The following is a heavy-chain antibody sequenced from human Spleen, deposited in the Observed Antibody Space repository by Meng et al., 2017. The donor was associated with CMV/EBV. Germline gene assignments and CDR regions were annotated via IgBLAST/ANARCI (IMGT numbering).Heavy chain of an antibody. V-gene: IGHV2-5*01. Sequence: GWIRQPPGKALEWLALIYWNDDKRYSPSLKSRLTITKDTSKNQVVLTMTNMDPVDTATYYCARLPPTPFYCSSTSCYHYYYYGMDVWGQGTTVTVSS. J-gene: IGHJ6*02. D-gene: IGHD2-2*01. CDR2: IYWNDDK. CDR3: ARLPPTPFYCSSTSCYHYYYYGMDV.